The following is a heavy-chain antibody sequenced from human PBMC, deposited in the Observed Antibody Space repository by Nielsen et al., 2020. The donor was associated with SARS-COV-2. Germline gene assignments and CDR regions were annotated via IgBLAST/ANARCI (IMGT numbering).Heavy chain of an antibody. D-gene: IGHD3-16*01. J-gene: IGHJ5*02. CDR2: IIPILGIA. V-gene: IGHV1-69*04. CDR1: GGTFSSYA. CDR3: GRNRRVGVGALFDP. Sequence: SVKVSCKASGGTFSSYAISWVRQAPGQGLEWMGRIIPILGIANYAQKFQGRVTITAEKSTTTAYMELSSLRSEDTAVYSCGRNRRVGVGALFDPWGQGTLVTVSS.